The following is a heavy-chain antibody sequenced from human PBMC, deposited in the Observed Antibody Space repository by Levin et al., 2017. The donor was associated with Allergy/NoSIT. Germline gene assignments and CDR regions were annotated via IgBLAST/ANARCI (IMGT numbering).Heavy chain of an antibody. CDR3: ARGRRSYYDSSGYQYYFDY. CDR1: GGSISSGGYY. V-gene: IGHV4-31*03. D-gene: IGHD3-22*01. J-gene: IGHJ4*02. CDR2: IYDIGST. Sequence: SETLSLTCTVSGGSISSGGYYWSWIRQHPGTGLEWIGYIYDIGSTYHNSSLKSRLTISIDTSKNQLSLKLTSVTAADTAVYYCARGRRSYYDSSGYQYYFDYWGQGTLVTVSS.